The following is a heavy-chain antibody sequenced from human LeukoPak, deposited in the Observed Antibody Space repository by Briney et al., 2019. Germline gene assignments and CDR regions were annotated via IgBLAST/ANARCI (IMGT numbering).Heavy chain of an antibody. J-gene: IGHJ4*02. Sequence: PGGSLRLSCDASGLTVSTYAMTWVRQAPGKGLEWVSTIIGSAVNTYYADSVKGRFTISRDDSKNTVYLQMNSLRAEDTAVYSCAKYTSGTSYRGLDQWGQGTLVTVSS. V-gene: IGHV3-23*01. D-gene: IGHD3-10*01. CDR3: AKYTSGTSYRGLDQ. CDR1: GLTVSTYA. CDR2: IIGSAVNT.